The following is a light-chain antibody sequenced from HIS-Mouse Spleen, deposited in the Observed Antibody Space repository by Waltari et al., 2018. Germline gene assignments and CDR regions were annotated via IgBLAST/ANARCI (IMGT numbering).Light chain of an antibody. J-gene: IGKJ1*01. Sequence: DIQLTQSPSFLSASVGDRVPITCRASQGISSYLAWYQQKPGKAPKLLILGSFPLQRWVPSRFSGSGSGTEFTLTISSLQPEDFATYYCQQLNSYPPTFGQGTKVEIK. CDR3: QQLNSYPPT. V-gene: IGKV1-9*01. CDR2: GSF. CDR1: QGISSY.